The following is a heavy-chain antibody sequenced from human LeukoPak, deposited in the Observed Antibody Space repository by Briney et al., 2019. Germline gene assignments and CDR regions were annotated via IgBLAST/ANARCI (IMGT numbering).Heavy chain of an antibody. Sequence: GGSLRLSCAASGFTFSSYAMHWVRQAPGKGLEWVAVISYDGSNKYYADSVRGRFTISRDNSKNTLYLQMNSLRAEDTAVYYCARAARTLAAPRNWGQGTLVTVSS. V-gene: IGHV3-30*04. CDR1: GFTFSSYA. D-gene: IGHD6-6*01. J-gene: IGHJ4*02. CDR2: ISYDGSNK. CDR3: ARAARTLAAPRN.